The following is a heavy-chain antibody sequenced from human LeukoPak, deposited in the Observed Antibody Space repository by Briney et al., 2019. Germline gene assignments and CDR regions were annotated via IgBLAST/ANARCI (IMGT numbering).Heavy chain of an antibody. CDR2: IIPILGIA. CDR3: ARGFSGYDTGVYYYGMDV. CDR1: GGTFSSYA. D-gene: IGHD5-12*01. Sequence: ASVKVSCKASGGTFSSYAISWVRQAPGQGLGWMGRIIPILGIANYAQKFQGRVTITADKSTSTAYMELSSLRSEDTAVYYCARGFSGYDTGVYYYGMDVWGQGTTVTVSS. J-gene: IGHJ6*02. V-gene: IGHV1-69*04.